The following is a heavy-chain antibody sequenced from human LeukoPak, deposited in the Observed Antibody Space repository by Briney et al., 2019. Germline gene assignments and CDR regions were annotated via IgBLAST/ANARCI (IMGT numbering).Heavy chain of an antibody. CDR3: ARDVLFYYDSSGHYYTGNIDY. J-gene: IGHJ4*02. CDR1: GFTFDDYA. V-gene: IGHV3-43*02. CDR2: IGGDGDNT. Sequence: PGGSLRLSCAASGFTFDDYAMHWVRQGLGKGLEWVSLIGGDGDNTYYADSVKGRFTISRDNSKNSLYLQMNSLRTEDTALYYCARDVLFYYDSSGHYYTGNIDYWGQGILVTVSS. D-gene: IGHD3-22*01.